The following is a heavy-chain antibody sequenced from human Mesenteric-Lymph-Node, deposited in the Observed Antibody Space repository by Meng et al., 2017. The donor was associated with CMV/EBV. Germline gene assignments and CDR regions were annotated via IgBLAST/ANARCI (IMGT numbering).Heavy chain of an antibody. CDR2: ISSRGSTI. Sequence: GESLKISCAASGFTFSDYYMSWIRQAPGKGLEWVSYISSRGSTIYYADSVKGRFTISRDNSKNTLFLHINNLRAEDTAMYYCAKGGRRSGYLVVDEYYFDYWGQGTLVTVSS. D-gene: IGHD3-3*01. CDR3: AKGGRRSGYLVVDEYYFDY. V-gene: IGHV3-11*01. J-gene: IGHJ4*02. CDR1: GFTFSDYY.